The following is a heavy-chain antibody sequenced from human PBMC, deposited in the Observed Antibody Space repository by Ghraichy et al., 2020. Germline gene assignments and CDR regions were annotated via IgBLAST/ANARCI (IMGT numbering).Heavy chain of an antibody. CDR3: ARGRRGYSSSWYGGGNWFDP. D-gene: IGHD6-13*01. CDR2: INHSGST. V-gene: IGHV4-34*01. CDR1: GGSFSGYY. J-gene: IGHJ5*02. Sequence: SETLSLTCAVYGGSFSGYYWSWIRQPPGKGLEWIGEINHSGSTNYNPSLKSRVTISVDTSKNQFSLKLSSVTAADTAVYYCARGRRGYSSSWYGGGNWFDPWGQGTLVTVSS.